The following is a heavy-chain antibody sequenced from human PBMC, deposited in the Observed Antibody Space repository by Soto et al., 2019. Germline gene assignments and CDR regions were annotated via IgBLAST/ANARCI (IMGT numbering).Heavy chain of an antibody. V-gene: IGHV5-51*01. D-gene: IGHD6-19*01. Sequence: GDSLKSSCKGSGYTFSSYWIGWVRQMPGKGLEWMGIIYPGDYDNRDSPSVQGEVTISVDKAVRAADGQWSSLTASDTGMYYGARIHQWLIPPDHWGQGTQVTVSS. J-gene: IGHJ4*02. CDR1: GYTFSSYW. CDR2: IYPGDYDN. CDR3: ARIHQWLIPPDH.